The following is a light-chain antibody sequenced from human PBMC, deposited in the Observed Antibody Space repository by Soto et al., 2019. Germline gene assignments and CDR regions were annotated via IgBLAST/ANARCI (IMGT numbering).Light chain of an antibody. J-gene: IGKJ5*01. CDR1: QSISSY. V-gene: IGKV1-39*01. CDR2: AAS. CDR3: QQSYSTPFT. Sequence: DIHMTQSPSTLSASMGDGVTITSRASQSISSYLNWYQQKPGKAPKLLIYAASSLQSGVPSRFSGSGSGTDFTLTISSLQPEDFATYYCQQSYSTPFTFGQGTRLEIK.